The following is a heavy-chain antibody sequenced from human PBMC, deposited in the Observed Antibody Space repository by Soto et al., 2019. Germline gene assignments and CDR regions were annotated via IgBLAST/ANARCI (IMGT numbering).Heavy chain of an antibody. Sequence: GPTLVNPTQTLTLTCVFSGFSLNTGGVTVGWIRQPPGKALEWVALIYWDDGKRYSPSLKSRLTITKETSRNQVVLTMTNVDPEDTATYFCAHSPAPRVYFQHWGEGTLVTVS. CDR2: IYWDDGK. V-gene: IGHV2-5*02. J-gene: IGHJ1*01. D-gene: IGHD3-10*01. CDR3: AHSPAPRVYFQH. CDR1: GFSLNTGGVT.